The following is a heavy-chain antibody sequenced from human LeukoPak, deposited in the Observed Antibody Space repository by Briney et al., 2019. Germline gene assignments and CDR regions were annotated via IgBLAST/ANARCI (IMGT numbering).Heavy chain of an antibody. CDR2: IYYSGST. CDR3: AREWNDCSSTSCFNWFDP. D-gene: IGHD2-2*01. CDR1: GGSFSSGSYY. V-gene: IGHV4-61*01. J-gene: IGHJ5*02. Sequence: SETLSLTCTVSGGSFSSGSYYWSWIRQPPGTGLEWIGYIYYSGSTNYNPSLKSRVTISVDTSKNQFSLKLSSVTAADTAVYYCAREWNDCSSTSCFNWFDPWGQGTLVTVSS.